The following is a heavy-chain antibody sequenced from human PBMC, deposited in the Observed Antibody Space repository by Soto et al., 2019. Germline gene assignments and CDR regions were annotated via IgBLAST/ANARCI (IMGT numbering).Heavy chain of an antibody. CDR1: GFTFSSYG. D-gene: IGHD5-18*01. Sequence: GGSLRLSCAASGFTFSSYGMHWVRQAPGKGLEWVAVISDDGSNKYFADSVKGRFTISRDNSKNTLYLQMNSLRAEDTAVYYCAKEGIQLWSAFDYWGQGTLVTVSS. J-gene: IGHJ4*02. CDR3: AKEGIQLWSAFDY. V-gene: IGHV3-30*18. CDR2: ISDDGSNK.